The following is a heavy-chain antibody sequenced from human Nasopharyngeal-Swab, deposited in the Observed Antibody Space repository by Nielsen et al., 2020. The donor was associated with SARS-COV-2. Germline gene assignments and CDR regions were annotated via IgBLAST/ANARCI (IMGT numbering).Heavy chain of an antibody. CDR3: ARDPGDSSGWYNYYYYYGMDV. CDR1: GFTFSSYW. D-gene: IGHD6-19*01. Sequence: GESLKISCAASGFTFSSYWMSWVRQAPGKGLEWVANIKQDGSEKYYVDSVKGRFTISRDNAKNSLYLQMNSLRAEDTAVYYCARDPGDSSGWYNYYYYYGMDVWGQGTTVTVSS. J-gene: IGHJ6*02. V-gene: IGHV3-7*01. CDR2: IKQDGSEK.